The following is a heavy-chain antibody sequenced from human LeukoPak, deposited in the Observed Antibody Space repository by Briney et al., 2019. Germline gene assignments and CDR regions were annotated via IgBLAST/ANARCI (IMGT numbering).Heavy chain of an antibody. V-gene: IGHV4-30-4*07. D-gene: IGHD6-13*01. Sequence: NPSETLSLTCAVSGGSISSGGYSWSWIRQPPGKGLEWIGYIYYSGSTYYNPSLKSRVTISVDTSKNQFSLKLSSVTAADTAVYYCARDSSSWYSLPGPWMDVWGKGTTVTVSS. CDR1: GGSISSGGYS. CDR2: IYYSGST. CDR3: ARDSSSWYSLPGPWMDV. J-gene: IGHJ6*04.